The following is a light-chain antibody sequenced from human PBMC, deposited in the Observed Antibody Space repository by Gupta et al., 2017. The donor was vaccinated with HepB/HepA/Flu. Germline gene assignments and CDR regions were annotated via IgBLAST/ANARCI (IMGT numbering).Light chain of an antibody. CDR3: QQSYITPPWT. J-gene: IGKJ1*01. V-gene: IGKV1-39*01. CDR1: QNIKTF. CDR2: TAS. Sequence: DIQMTQSPSSLSASVGDRVTISCRASQNIKTFLNWFQQKPGKAPKLLINTASNLQTGVPSRFSGRGSGTYFTLTISSLQPEDFASYYCQQSYITPPWTFGQGTKVEI.